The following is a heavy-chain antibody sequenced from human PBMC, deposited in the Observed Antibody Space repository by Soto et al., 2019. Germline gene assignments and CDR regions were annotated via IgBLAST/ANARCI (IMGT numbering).Heavy chain of an antibody. CDR1: GYTFTGYY. D-gene: IGHD6-13*01. Sequence: QVQLVQSGAEVKKPEASVKVSCKASGYTFTGYYMHWVRQAPGQGLEWMGWINPNSGGTNYAQKFQGWVTMTRDTSISTAYMELSRLRSDDTAVYYCARERCIAAACYYGMDVWGQGTTVTVSS. CDR2: INPNSGGT. CDR3: ARERCIAAACYYGMDV. J-gene: IGHJ6*02. V-gene: IGHV1-2*04.